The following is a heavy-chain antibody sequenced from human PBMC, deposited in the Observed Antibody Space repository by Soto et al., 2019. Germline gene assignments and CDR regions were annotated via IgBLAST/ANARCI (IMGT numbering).Heavy chain of an antibody. J-gene: IGHJ4*02. CDR2: ISGSGGST. CDR3: AKDPIRYFDWFSFDY. V-gene: IGHV3-23*01. D-gene: IGHD3-9*01. CDR1: GFTFSSYA. Sequence: GGSLRLSCAASGFTFSSYAMSWVRQAPGKGLEWVSAISGSGGSTYYADSVKGRFTISRDNSKNTLYLQMNSLRAEDTAVYYCAKDPIRYFDWFSFDYWGQGTLVTVSS.